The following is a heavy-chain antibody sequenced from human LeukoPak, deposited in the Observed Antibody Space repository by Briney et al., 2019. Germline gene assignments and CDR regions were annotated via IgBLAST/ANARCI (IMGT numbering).Heavy chain of an antibody. J-gene: IGHJ3*02. CDR2: IYYSGST. V-gene: IGHV4-31*11. CDR1: GGSISSGSYY. CDR3: ARVPRSGAFDI. Sequence: SETLSLTCAVSGGSISSGSYYWSWIRQHPGKGLEWIGYIYYSGSTYYNPSLKSRVTISVDTSKNQFSLKLSSVTAADTAVYYCARVPRSGAFDIWGQGTMVTVSS. D-gene: IGHD1-26*01.